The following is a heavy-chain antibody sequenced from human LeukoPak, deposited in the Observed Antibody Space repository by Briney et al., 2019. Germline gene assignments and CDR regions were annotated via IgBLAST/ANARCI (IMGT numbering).Heavy chain of an antibody. J-gene: IGHJ4*02. CDR3: AREQDYGDYDPLNYFDY. D-gene: IGHD4-17*01. CDR1: GYTFTSYG. CDR2: ISAYNGNT. V-gene: IGHV1-18*01. Sequence: GASVKVSCKASGYTFTSYGISWVRQAPGQGLEWMGWISAYNGNTNYAQKLQGRVTMTTDTSTSTAYMELRSLRSEDTAVYYCAREQDYGDYDPLNYFDYWGQGTLVTVSS.